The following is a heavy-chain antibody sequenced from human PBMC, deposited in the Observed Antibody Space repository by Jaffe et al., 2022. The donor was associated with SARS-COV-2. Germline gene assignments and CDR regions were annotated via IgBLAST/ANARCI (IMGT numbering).Heavy chain of an antibody. CDR3: ARDLRYYFDS. Sequence: QVQLVESGGGVVQPGRSLRLSCAASGFSFSKYAMHWVRQAPGKGLEWVAVMPNDETTSHYIDSVKGRFTISRDNSRNTLYLQMNSLRTEDTAVYFCARDLRYYFDSWGQGTQVTVSS. CDR1: GFSFSKYA. J-gene: IGHJ4*02. CDR2: MPNDETTS. V-gene: IGHV3-30*04.